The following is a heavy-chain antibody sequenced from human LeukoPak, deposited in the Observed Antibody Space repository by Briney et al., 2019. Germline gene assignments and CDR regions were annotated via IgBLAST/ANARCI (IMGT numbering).Heavy chain of an antibody. D-gene: IGHD3-22*01. J-gene: IGHJ5*02. CDR1: GGFFSGYY. V-gene: IGHV4-34*01. Sequence: SETLSLTCAVYGGFFSGYYWSWIRQPPGKGLEWIGEINHSGSTNYNPSLKSRVTISVDTSKNQFSLKLSSVTAADTAVYYCARGADSSGYYNWFDPWGQGTLVTVSS. CDR2: INHSGST. CDR3: ARGADSSGYYNWFDP.